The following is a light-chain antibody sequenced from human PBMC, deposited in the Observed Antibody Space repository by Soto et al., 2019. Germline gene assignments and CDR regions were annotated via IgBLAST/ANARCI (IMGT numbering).Light chain of an antibody. CDR3: SSYATGSTLV. V-gene: IGLV2-14*01. CDR2: EVY. Sequence: QSALTQPASVSGSPGQSITFSCTGTSNDIGGYNYVSWFQHHPDKAPKLIIYEVYDRPSGVSNRFSGSKSGNTASLTISGLQPEDEADYYCSSYATGSTLVFGAGTKVTVL. J-gene: IGLJ3*02. CDR1: SNDIGGYNY.